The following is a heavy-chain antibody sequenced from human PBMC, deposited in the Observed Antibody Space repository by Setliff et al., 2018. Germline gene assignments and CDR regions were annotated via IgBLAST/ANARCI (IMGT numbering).Heavy chain of an antibody. Sequence: PSETLSLTCKVSGDSMNSGVYYWAWIRQPPGKGLEWIGRIYSGGTTYYNVSLASRLTISVDTSKNQFSLKLTSVTAADTAVYYCARTGTYRYFDSWGQGTRVTVSS. CDR1: GDSMNSGVYY. V-gene: IGHV4-39*01. CDR3: ARTGTYRYFDS. CDR2: IYSGGTT. J-gene: IGHJ4*02. D-gene: IGHD1-1*01.